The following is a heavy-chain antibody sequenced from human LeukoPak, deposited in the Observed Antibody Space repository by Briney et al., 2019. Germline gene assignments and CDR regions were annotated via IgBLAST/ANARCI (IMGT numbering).Heavy chain of an antibody. CDR2: INPSGGST. D-gene: IGHD1-26*01. CDR3: ARNQYSGSYSPRDGMDV. J-gene: IGHJ6*04. V-gene: IGHV1-46*01. CDR1: GYTFTSYY. Sequence: ASVKVSCKASGYTFTSYYMHWVRQAPGQGLEWMGIINPSGGSTSYAQKLQGRVTMTADTSTSTAYMELRSLRSDDTAVYYRARNQYSGSYSPRDGMDVWGKGTTVTVSS.